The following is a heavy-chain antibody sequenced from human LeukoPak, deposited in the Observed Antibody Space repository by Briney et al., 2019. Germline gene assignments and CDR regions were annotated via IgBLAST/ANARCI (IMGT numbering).Heavy chain of an antibody. D-gene: IGHD5-18*01. CDR2: INPNSGGT. CDR1: GYTFTGYY. CDR3: ARRLRGGDTAMEFDY. Sequence: ASVKVSCTASGYTFTGYYMHWVRQAPGQGLEWVGWINPNSGGTNYAQKFQGRVTMTRDTSISTAYMELSRLRSDDTAVYYCARRLRGGDTAMEFDYWGQGTLVTVSS. J-gene: IGHJ4*02. V-gene: IGHV1-2*02.